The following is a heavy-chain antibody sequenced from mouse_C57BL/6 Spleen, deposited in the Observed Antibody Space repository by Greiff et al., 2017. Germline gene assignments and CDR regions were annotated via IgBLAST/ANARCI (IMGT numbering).Heavy chain of an antibody. CDR1: GFNINDAY. D-gene: IGHD1-1*01. J-gene: IGHJ3*01. V-gene: IGHV14-4*01. CDR3: TPGCYEFAY. CDR2: IDPENGDT. Sequence: VQLKESGPELVRPGASVKLSCTASGFNINDAYMNWVKQRPEQGLEWIGWIDPENGDTEYDSKFQGKATMTADTSSNTAYLQLSSLTSEDTAVYYWTPGCYEFAYWGQGTLVTVSA.